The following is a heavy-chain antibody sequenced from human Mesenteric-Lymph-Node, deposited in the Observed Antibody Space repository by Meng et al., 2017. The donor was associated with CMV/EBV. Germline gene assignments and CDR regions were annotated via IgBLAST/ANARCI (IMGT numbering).Heavy chain of an antibody. CDR1: GGSFSGYF. D-gene: IGHD6-19*01. V-gene: IGHV4-34*01. CDR3: ARGYSSGFVAG. Sequence: SETLSLTCAVYGGSFSGYFWSWIRQPPGEGLEWIGEINHSGSTTYNPSLKSRVTISVDTSKNQFSLKLTSVTAADTAVYYCARGYSSGFVAGWGQGTMVTVSS. J-gene: IGHJ3*01. CDR2: INHSGST.